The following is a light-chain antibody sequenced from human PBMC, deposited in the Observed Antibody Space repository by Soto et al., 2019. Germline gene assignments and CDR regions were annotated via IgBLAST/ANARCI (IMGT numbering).Light chain of an antibody. CDR2: AAS. V-gene: IGKV1-39*01. CDR3: QQTYTTRVYT. Sequence: DILLTQSPTSLSASVGDTVTITCRASQSININLNWYQHRPGEAPKVLIYAASTLATGAPSRFSGSGVGTDFTLTISSLQLEDFATYYCQQTYTTRVYTFGQGTKLEFK. CDR1: QSININ. J-gene: IGKJ2*01.